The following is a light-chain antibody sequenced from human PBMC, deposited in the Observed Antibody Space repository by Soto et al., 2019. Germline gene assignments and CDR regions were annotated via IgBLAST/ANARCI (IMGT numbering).Light chain of an antibody. J-gene: IGKJ1*01. CDR3: QQRSNGHPWT. Sequence: EIVLTQSPATLSLSPGERATLSCRASQSVDSYLAWYQQKPGQAPRLLIYDASNRATGIPARFSGSGSGTDVTLTISSLEPEDFAVYYCQQRSNGHPWTFAQGTKVDIK. V-gene: IGKV3-11*01. CDR1: QSVDSY. CDR2: DAS.